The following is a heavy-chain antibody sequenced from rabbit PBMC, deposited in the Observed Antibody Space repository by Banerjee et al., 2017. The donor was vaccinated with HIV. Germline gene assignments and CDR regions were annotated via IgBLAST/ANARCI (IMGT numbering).Heavy chain of an antibody. D-gene: IGHD1-1*01. CDR2: IYTGSGSA. J-gene: IGHJ6*01. V-gene: IGHV1S40*01. CDR1: GIDFSSSYW. Sequence: QSLEESGGDLVKPGASLTLTCTASGIDFSSSYWICWVRQAPGKGLEWIACIYTGSGSALYVSWAKGRFTISKTSSTTVTLQMTSLTAADTATYFCARDLAGVMWLNLWGPGTLVTVS. CDR3: ARDLAGVMWLNL.